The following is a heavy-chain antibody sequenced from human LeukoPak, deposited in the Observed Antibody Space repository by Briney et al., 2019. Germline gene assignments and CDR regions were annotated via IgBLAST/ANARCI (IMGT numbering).Heavy chain of an antibody. J-gene: IGHJ4*02. CDR1: GYSFSNFW. Sequence: GDSLKISCKGSGYSFSNFWIGWVRQMPGKGLEWMGSIDPSDSYTNYNPSFQGHVTISADKSVSTAYLQWSSLRASDTAMYFCARHAGAVDRRPIDYWGQETLVTVSS. CDR2: IDPSDSYT. CDR3: ARHAGAVDRRPIDY. D-gene: IGHD4-23*01. V-gene: IGHV5-10-1*01.